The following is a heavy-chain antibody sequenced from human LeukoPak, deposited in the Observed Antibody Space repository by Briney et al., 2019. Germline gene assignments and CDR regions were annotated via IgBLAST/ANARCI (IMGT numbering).Heavy chain of an antibody. V-gene: IGHV3-53*01. Sequence: GGSLRLSCAASGFTVSSNYMSWVRQAPGKGLEWVSVIYSGGSTYYADSVKGRFTISRDKSKSTLYLKMNSMRDEDTAVYYCARDRTVTTPLDYYYYGMDVWGQGTTVTVSS. CDR1: GFTVSSNY. CDR3: ARDRTVTTPLDYYYYGMDV. CDR2: IYSGGST. D-gene: IGHD4-11*01. J-gene: IGHJ6*02.